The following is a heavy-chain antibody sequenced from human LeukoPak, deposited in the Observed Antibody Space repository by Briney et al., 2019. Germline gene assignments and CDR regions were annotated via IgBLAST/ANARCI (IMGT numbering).Heavy chain of an antibody. CDR1: GGSIINGDYY. Sequence: PSQTLSLTCTVSGGSIINGDYYWTWIRRPPGKGLGWIGFIYYSGGTYYNPSLKSRVTVSVDTSKNQFSLKLSSVTAADTALYYCARTYTRRYYFDYWGQGTLVTVSS. CDR2: IYYSGGT. J-gene: IGHJ4*02. D-gene: IGHD2-2*01. V-gene: IGHV4-31*03. CDR3: ARTYTRRYYFDY.